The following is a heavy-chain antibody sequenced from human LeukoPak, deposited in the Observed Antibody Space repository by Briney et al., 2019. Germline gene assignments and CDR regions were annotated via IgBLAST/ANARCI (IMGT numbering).Heavy chain of an antibody. CDR2: IRSDGSNK. CDR3: ARGGSSSDY. D-gene: IGHD3-16*01. CDR1: GFTFSSYG. Sequence: GGSLRLSCAPSGFTFSSYGIHWVRQAPGKGLEWVAFIRSDGSNKYYADSVKGRFTVSRDNANNSLYLQMSSLRAEDTAVYYCARGGSSSDYWGQGTLVTVSS. V-gene: IGHV3-30*02. J-gene: IGHJ4*02.